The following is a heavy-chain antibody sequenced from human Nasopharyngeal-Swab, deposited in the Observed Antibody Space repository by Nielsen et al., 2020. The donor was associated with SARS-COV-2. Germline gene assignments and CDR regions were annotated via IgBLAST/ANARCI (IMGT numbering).Heavy chain of an antibody. CDR2: ISSSDSTT. J-gene: IGHJ4*02. D-gene: IGHD6-19*01. Sequence: WIRQPPGKGLEWVSYISSSDSTTYYADSVKGRFTISRDNAKNSLYLQMNSLRVEDTGVYYCARADSSGWFFSDWGRGTLVT. V-gene: IGHV3-48*03. CDR3: ARADSSGWFFSD.